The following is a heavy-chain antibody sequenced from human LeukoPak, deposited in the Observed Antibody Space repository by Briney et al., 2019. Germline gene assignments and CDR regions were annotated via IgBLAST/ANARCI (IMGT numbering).Heavy chain of an antibody. CDR3: ARAPKFRLVGVPKGPFDP. D-gene: IGHD1-26*01. CDR1: GFTFDDYT. CDR2: ITWDGGST. V-gene: IGHV3-43*01. Sequence: GGSLRLSCAASGFTFDDYTMHWVRQAPGKGLEWVSLITWDGGSTYYADSVKGRFTISRDNSKNSLYLQMNSLRAEDTAVYYCARAPKFRLVGVPKGPFDPWGQGTLVTVSS. J-gene: IGHJ5*02.